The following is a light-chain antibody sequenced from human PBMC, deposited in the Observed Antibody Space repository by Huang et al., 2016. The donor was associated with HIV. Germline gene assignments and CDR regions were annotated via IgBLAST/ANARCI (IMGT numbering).Light chain of an antibody. Sequence: DIVMTQSPLSLPVTPGEPASISCRSSQSRLPSNGYNYLDWYLQKPGQSPQLRIDLGSNRASGVPDRFSGSGSGTDFTLKISRVEAEDIGVYYCMQTLQTPRFTFGPGTKVDIK. V-gene: IGKV2-28*01. CDR3: MQTLQTPRFT. J-gene: IGKJ3*01. CDR1: QSRLPSNGYNY. CDR2: LGS.